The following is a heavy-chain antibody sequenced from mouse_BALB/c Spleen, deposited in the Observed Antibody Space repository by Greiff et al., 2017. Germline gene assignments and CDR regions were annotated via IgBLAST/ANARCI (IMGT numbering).Heavy chain of an antibody. V-gene: IGHV14-4*02. CDR3: GDAWFAY. Sequence: VQLHQSGAELVRSGASVKLSCTASGFNIKDYYMHWVKQRPEQGLEWIGWIDPENGDTEYAPKFQGKATMTADTSSNTAYLQLSSLTSEDTAVYYCGDAWFAYWGQGTLVTVSA. D-gene: IGHD3-3*01. CDR2: IDPENGDT. CDR1: GFNIKDYY. J-gene: IGHJ3*01.